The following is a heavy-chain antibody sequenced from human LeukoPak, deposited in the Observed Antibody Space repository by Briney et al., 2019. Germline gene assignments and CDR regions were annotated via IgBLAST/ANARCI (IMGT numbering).Heavy chain of an antibody. J-gene: IGHJ4*02. V-gene: IGHV1-69*05. CDR3: AIRWGDGLFDY. D-gene: IGHD3-16*01. CDR1: GYTFTSYA. CDR2: IIPIFGTA. Sequence: ASVKVSCKASGYTFTSYAISWVRQAPGQGLDWMGGIIPIFGTAKYAQKFQGRVTITTDESTSTAYMELSSLRSEDTAVYYCAIRWGDGLFDYWGQGTLVTVSS.